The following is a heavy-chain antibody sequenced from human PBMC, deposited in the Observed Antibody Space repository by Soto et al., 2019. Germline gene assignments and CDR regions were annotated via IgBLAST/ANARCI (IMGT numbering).Heavy chain of an antibody. J-gene: IGHJ5*02. D-gene: IGHD6-13*01. CDR3: ARRGAAAGPYNWFDP. CDR2: IDPSDSQT. V-gene: IGHV5-10-1*01. CDR1: GYSFAGYW. Sequence: GECLNISWKGSGYSFAGYWITWVRQKPGKGLEWMGRIDPSDSQTYYRTSFRGQVTISVTTSITTVFLQWSSLKASDTAMYYCARRGAAAGPYNWFDPWGQGPLVTVS.